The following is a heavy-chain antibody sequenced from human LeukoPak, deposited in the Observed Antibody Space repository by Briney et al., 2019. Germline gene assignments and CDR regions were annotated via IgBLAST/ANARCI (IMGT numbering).Heavy chain of an antibody. CDR1: GFTFSGSA. J-gene: IGHJ2*01. CDR2: IRSKANSYAT. Sequence: GGSLRLSCAASGFTFSGSAMHWVRQASGKGLEWVGRIRSKANSYATAYAASVKGRFTISRDDSKNTAYLQMNSLKTEDTAVYYCTRVPRGGTIAGWYFDLWGRGTLVTVSS. D-gene: IGHD3-10*01. V-gene: IGHV3-73*01. CDR3: TRVPRGGTIAGWYFDL.